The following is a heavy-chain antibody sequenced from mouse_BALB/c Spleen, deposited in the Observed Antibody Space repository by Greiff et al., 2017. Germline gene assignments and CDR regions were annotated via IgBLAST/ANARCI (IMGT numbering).Heavy chain of an antibody. J-gene: IGHJ4*01. D-gene: IGHD2-1*01. V-gene: IGHV5-6*01. CDR2: ISSGGSYT. CDR1: GFTFSSYG. CDR3: ATYGNYGAGAMDY. Sequence: EVNVVESGGDLVKPGGSLKLSCAASGFTFSSYGMSWVRQTPDKRLEWVATISSGGSYTYYPDSVKGRFTISRDNAKNTLYLQMSSLKSEDTAMYYCATYGNYGAGAMDYWGQGTSVTVSS.